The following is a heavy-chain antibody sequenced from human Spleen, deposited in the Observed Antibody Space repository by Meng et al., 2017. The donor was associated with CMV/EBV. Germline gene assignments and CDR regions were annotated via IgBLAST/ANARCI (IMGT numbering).Heavy chain of an antibody. J-gene: IGHJ4*02. CDR1: GPISQSHYF. V-gene: IGHV4-39*01. CDR2: FYYGGSA. Sequence: GPISQSHYFLGWIRPPPRKELEGFGGFYYGGSAYYNPSLKSRVTISLDTSKNQFSLKLSSVTAADTSVYYCARHVPSQYTYGYHFDYWGQGTLVTVSS. CDR3: ARHVPSQYTYGYHFDY. D-gene: IGHD5-18*01.